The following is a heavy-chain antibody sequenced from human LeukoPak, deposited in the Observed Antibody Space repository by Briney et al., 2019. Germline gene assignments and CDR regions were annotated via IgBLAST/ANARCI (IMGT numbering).Heavy chain of an antibody. CDR3: AKFLVPDLTDLDIFDS. Sequence: GGSLRLSCAASGFTFSSYAMSWVRQAPGKGLEWVSTISGRGSSTYYADSVKGRFTISRDTSKNTLYLQMNSLSTEDTAVYSCAKFLVPDLTDLDIFDSWGQGTLVTVSS. CDR2: ISGRGSST. D-gene: IGHD3-9*01. J-gene: IGHJ4*01. CDR1: GFTFSSYA. V-gene: IGHV3-23*01.